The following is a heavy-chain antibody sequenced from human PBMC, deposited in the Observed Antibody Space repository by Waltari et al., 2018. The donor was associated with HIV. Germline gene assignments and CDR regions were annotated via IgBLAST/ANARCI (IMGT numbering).Heavy chain of an antibody. CDR3: AKAGRWELPEYFQH. V-gene: IGHV3-30*02. J-gene: IGHJ1*01. CDR2: IRYDGSNK. D-gene: IGHD1-26*01. Sequence: QVQLVESGRGVVQPGGSLRLSCAASGFTFSSYGMHWVRQAPGKGVGWGKFIRYDGSNKYYAGSVKGRFTISRDNSKNTLYLQMNSLRVEDTAVYYCAKAGRWELPEYFQHWGQGTLVTVSS. CDR1: GFTFSSYG.